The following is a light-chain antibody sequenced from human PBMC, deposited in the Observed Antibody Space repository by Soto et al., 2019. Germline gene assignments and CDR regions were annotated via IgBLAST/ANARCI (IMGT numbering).Light chain of an antibody. CDR3: QQYKNWPPWT. Sequence: ETVMTQSPATLSVSPGESATLSCRASQSVSSNLAWYQQKRGQPPMLLIYGASTRATGIPARFSGSGSGTEFTLTISSLQAEDFAVYYCQQYKNWPPWTFGQGTKVEIK. CDR2: GAS. J-gene: IGKJ1*01. V-gene: IGKV3-15*01. CDR1: QSVSSN.